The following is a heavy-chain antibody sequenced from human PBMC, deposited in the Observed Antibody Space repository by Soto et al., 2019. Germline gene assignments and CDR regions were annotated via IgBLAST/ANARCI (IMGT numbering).Heavy chain of an antibody. Sequence: GGSLRLSCAASGFTFSSYWMHWVRQAPGKGLVWVSRINSDGGSTSYADSVKGRFTISRDNAKNTLYLQMNSLRAEDTAVYYCATGYSSGWLDYWGQGTLVTVSS. D-gene: IGHD6-19*01. CDR1: GFTFSSYW. V-gene: IGHV3-74*01. CDR2: INSDGGST. CDR3: ATGYSSGWLDY. J-gene: IGHJ4*02.